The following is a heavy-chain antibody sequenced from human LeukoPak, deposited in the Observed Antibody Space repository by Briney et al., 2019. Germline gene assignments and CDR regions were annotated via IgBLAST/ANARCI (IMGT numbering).Heavy chain of an antibody. V-gene: IGHV3-48*03. CDR3: GTSRQYVGAFDI. CDR2: ISSSSTII. J-gene: IGHJ3*02. CDR1: GFTFSSYE. D-gene: IGHD3-16*01. Sequence: GGSLRLSCAASGFTFSSYELYWVRQAPGRGLEWISYISSSSTIIKYADSVRGRFTISRDDARESLYLQMSSLRADDTAIYYCGTSRQYVGAFDIWGQGTLVTVSS.